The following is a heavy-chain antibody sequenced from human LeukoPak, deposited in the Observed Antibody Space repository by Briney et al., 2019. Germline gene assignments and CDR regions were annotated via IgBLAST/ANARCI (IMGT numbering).Heavy chain of an antibody. CDR3: ARGRAVADFDY. CDR1: GYTFTGYY. D-gene: IGHD2-15*01. J-gene: IGHJ4*02. V-gene: IGHV1-2*04. Sequence: ASVKVSCKASGYTFTGYYMHWVRQAPGQGLEWMGWINPNSGGTNYAQKFQGWVTMTRDTSISAAYMELSRLRSDDTAVYYRARGRAVADFDYWGQGTLVTVSS. CDR2: INPNSGGT.